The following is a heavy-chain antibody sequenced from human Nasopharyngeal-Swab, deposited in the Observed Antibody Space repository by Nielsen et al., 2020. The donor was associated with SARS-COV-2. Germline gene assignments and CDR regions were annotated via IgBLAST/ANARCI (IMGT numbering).Heavy chain of an antibody. D-gene: IGHD1-1*01. Sequence: SVKVSCKASGGTFSSYAISWVRQAPAQGLEWMGGIIPIFGTANYAQKFQGSVTITADESTSTAYMELSSLRSEDTAVYYCARGGRNWNDYYYYGMDVWGQGTTVTVSS. V-gene: IGHV1-69*13. CDR2: IIPIFGTA. CDR1: GGTFSSYA. CDR3: ARGGRNWNDYYYYGMDV. J-gene: IGHJ6*02.